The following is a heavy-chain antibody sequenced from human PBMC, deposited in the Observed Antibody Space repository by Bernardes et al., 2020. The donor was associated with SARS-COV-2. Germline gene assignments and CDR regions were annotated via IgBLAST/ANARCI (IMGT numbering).Heavy chain of an antibody. J-gene: IGHJ4*02. CDR3: ARLAATGLAYFDY. CDR1: GGSIRSYY. V-gene: IGHV4-59*01. CDR2: FNYDGRS. Sequence: ETLSLTCTVSGGSIRSYYWSWIRQPPGKGLECIGYFNYDGRSNYNPSLKSRVSISVDTSKNQVSLKLSSVTAADTAVYYCARLAATGLAYFDYWGQGTLVTVSS. D-gene: IGHD6-13*01.